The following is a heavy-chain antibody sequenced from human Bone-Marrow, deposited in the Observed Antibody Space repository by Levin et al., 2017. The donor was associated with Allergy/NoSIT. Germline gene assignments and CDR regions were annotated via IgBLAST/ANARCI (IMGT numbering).Heavy chain of an antibody. Sequence: LSLTCAASGFTFSSYGMSWVRQAPGKGLEWVSVISDSGDNRFYGDSVKGRFTISRDNSKNTLYLEMNSLRAEDTAVYYCATSIVAAAHGNYLGQGTLVTVSS. V-gene: IGHV3-23*01. J-gene: IGHJ4*02. D-gene: IGHD6-13*01. CDR1: GFTFSSYG. CDR2: ISDSGDNR. CDR3: ATSIVAAAHGNY.